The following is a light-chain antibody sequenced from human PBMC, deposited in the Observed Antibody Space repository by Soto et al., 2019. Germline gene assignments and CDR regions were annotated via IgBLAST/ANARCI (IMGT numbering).Light chain of an antibody. J-gene: IGKJ1*01. V-gene: IGKV3-20*01. CDR1: QTVSNNY. Sequence: MVLTQSPGTLSLSPGERASLSCRASQTVSNNYLAWYQQKPGQAPRLLIYGASGRATGTPDRFSGSGSGTEFALTISRLEPEDFAVYYCQQYGSSSETFGQGTKVEIK. CDR3: QQYGSSSET. CDR2: GAS.